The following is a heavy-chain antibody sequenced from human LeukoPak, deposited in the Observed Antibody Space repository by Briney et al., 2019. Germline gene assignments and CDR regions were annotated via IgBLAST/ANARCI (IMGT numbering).Heavy chain of an antibody. V-gene: IGHV3-23*01. CDR2: ISSSGGTT. CDR1: GLTFSSYA. CDR3: ARDRSRYVDY. D-gene: IGHD2-2*01. Sequence: GGSLRLSCAASGLTFSSYAINWVRQAPGKGLEWVSAISSSGGTTYYADSVKGRFTISRDNSKNMLYLQMNSLRADDTAVYYCARDRSRYVDYWGQGTLVTVSS. J-gene: IGHJ4*02.